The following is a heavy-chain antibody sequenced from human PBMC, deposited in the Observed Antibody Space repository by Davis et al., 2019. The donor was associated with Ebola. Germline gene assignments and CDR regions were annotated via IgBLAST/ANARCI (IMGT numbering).Heavy chain of an antibody. V-gene: IGHV3-7*03. D-gene: IGHD5-24*01. CDR1: GFTFSSYW. J-gene: IGHJ4*02. CDR2: IKQDGSEK. CDR3: ARDEVEVEMATMAPPDY. Sequence: GESLKISCAASGFTFSSYWMSWVRQAPGKGLEWVANIKQDGSEKYYVDSVKGRFTISRDNAKNSLYLQMNSLRAEDTAVYYCARDEVEVEMATMAPPDYWGQGTLVTVSS.